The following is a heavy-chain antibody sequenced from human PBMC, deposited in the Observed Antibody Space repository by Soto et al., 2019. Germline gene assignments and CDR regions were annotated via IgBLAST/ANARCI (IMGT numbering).Heavy chain of an antibody. D-gene: IGHD3-10*01. Sequence: SETLSLTCTVSGGSISSYYWSWIRQPPGKGLEWIGYIYYSGSTNYNPSLKSRVTISVDTSKNQFSLKLSSVTAADTAVYYCARDETMVRGVIRTRWFDPWGQGTLVTVYS. J-gene: IGHJ5*02. CDR1: GGSISSYY. CDR2: IYYSGST. V-gene: IGHV4-59*01. CDR3: ARDETMVRGVIRTRWFDP.